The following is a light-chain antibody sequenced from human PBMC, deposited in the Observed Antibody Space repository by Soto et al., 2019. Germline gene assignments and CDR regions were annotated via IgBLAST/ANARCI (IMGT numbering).Light chain of an antibody. CDR3: QQYGSSAFT. V-gene: IGKV3-20*01. J-gene: IGKJ3*01. CDR2: GAS. CDR1: QSVSSSY. Sequence: EIVLTQSPGTLSLSPGERATLSCRASQSVSSSYLAWYQQKPGQAPRLLIYGASSRATGIPDRFSGSGSGTSFTLTISRLEPEDFVVYYCQQYGSSAFTFGPGTKVDIK.